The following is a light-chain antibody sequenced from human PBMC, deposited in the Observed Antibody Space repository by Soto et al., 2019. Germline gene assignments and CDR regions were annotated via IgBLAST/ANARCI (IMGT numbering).Light chain of an antibody. CDR3: SSFAGSNNFPYV. J-gene: IGLJ1*01. V-gene: IGLV2-8*01. CDR2: EIN. Sequence: QSALTQPASVSGSPGQSITISCTGTSNDVGIYNYVSWYQQHPGKAPKLMIYEINKRPSGVPDRFSGSKSGNTASLTVSGLQAEDEADYYCSSFAGSNNFPYVFGTGTKSPS. CDR1: SNDVGIYNY.